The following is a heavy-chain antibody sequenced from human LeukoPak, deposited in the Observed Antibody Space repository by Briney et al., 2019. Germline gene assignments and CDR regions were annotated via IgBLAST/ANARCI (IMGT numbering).Heavy chain of an antibody. V-gene: IGHV3-23*01. CDR1: GFTFSSYA. D-gene: IGHD3-22*01. J-gene: IGHJ4*02. Sequence: GGSLRLSCAASGFTFSSYAMSWVRQAPGKGLEWVSAISGSGGSTYYADSVKGRFTISRDNSKNTLYLQMNSLRAEDTAVYYCAAQYYYDSSGYSPRVGYWGQGTLVTVSS. CDR3: AAQYYYDSSGYSPRVGY. CDR2: ISGSGGST.